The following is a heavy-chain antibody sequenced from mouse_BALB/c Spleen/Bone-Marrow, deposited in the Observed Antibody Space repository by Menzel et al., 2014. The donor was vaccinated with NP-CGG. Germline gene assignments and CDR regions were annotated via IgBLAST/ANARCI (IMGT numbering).Heavy chain of an antibody. CDR1: GFTFTDYY. CDR3: ARYDGYSDNAMDY. D-gene: IGHD2-3*01. J-gene: IGHJ4*01. Sequence: EVKLEESGGGLVQPGSSLRLSCAPSGFTFTDYYMNWVRQPPGKALEWLGFIRNKANGYTTEFSASVKGRFTISRDNSQSILYLQMNTLRAEDSATYYCARYDGYSDNAMDYWGQGTSVTVSS. V-gene: IGHV7-3*02. CDR2: IRNKANGYTT.